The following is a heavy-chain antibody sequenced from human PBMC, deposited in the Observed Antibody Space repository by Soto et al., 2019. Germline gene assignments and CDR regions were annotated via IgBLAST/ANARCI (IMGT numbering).Heavy chain of an antibody. D-gene: IGHD6-19*01. J-gene: IGHJ4*02. CDR2: IYYSGST. CDR1: GGSISSSSYY. CDR3: ARCGGIIAVAGTSFAY. V-gene: IGHV4-39*01. Sequence: QLQLQESGPGLVKPSETLSLTCTVSGGSISSSSYYWGWIRQPPGKGLEWIGSIYYSGSTYYNPSLRSRLTIPVDTSKYQFSLKLSSVTAADTAVYYCARCGGIIAVAGTSFAYWGQGTLVTVSS.